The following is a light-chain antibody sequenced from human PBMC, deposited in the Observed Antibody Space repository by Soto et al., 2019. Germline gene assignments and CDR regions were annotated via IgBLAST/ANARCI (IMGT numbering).Light chain of an antibody. CDR3: QKLNSYPLT. CDR1: QGITNY. V-gene: IGKV1-9*01. CDR2: AAS. J-gene: IGKJ4*01. Sequence: DIQLTQSPSFLSASVGDRVTITCRASQGITNYLAWYQQKPGKAQNLLVYAASNLQSVVPSRFSDSGSGTEFTLTLSSLQPQDFSTYYCQKLNSYPLTFGGETKVEI.